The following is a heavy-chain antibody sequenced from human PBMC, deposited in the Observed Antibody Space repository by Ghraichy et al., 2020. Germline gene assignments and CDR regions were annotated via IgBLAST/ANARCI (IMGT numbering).Heavy chain of an antibody. CDR2: IWYDGSNK. CDR1: GFTFSSYG. J-gene: IGHJ4*02. Sequence: GGSLRLSCAASGFTFSSYGMHWVRQAPGKGLEWVAVIWYDGSNKYYADSVKGRFTISRDNSKNTLYLQMNSLRAEDTAVYYCYTSIGYCSGGSCPGDYWGQGTLVTVSS. V-gene: IGHV3-33*01. CDR3: YTSIGYCSGGSCPGDY. D-gene: IGHD2-15*01.